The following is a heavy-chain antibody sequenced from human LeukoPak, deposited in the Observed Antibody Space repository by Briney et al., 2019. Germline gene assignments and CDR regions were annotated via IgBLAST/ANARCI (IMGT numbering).Heavy chain of an antibody. Sequence: GGSLRLSCAASGFTFSSYGMHWVRQAPGKGLEWVAFIRYDGSNKYYADSVKGRFTISRDNSKNTLYLQMNSLRAEDTAIYYCAKDRGYSYDFDYWGQGALVTVSS. CDR2: IRYDGSNK. J-gene: IGHJ4*02. CDR1: GFTFSSYG. CDR3: AKDRGYSYDFDY. D-gene: IGHD5-18*01. V-gene: IGHV3-30*02.